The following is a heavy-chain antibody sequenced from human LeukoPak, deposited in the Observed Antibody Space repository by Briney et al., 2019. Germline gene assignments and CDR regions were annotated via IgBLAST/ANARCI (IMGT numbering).Heavy chain of an antibody. CDR1: GCSVTSYW. Sequence: GVSLQSSCQGSGCSVTSYWIGWVREMAGKGLEWMGIIYPGDSDTRYSPSFQGQVTISADKSISTAYRQWSSLKASDTAMYFRARLDYGANYKNFDYWGQGTLVTVSS. CDR2: IYPGDSDT. V-gene: IGHV5-51*03. CDR3: ARLDYGANYKNFDY. D-gene: IGHD4/OR15-4a*01. J-gene: IGHJ4*02.